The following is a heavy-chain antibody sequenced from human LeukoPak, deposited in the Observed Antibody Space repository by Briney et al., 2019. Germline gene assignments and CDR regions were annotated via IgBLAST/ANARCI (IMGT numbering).Heavy chain of an antibody. V-gene: IGHV1-18*01. D-gene: IGHD6-13*01. J-gene: IGHJ5*02. Sequence: ASVKVSCKASGYTFTSYGISWVRQAPGQGLEWMGWISAYNGNTNYAQKLQGRVTMTTDTSTSTAYMELRSLRSDDTAVYYCARSHSSSWYRDWFDPWGQGTLVTVSS. CDR2: ISAYNGNT. CDR1: GYTFTSYG. CDR3: ARSHSSSWYRDWFDP.